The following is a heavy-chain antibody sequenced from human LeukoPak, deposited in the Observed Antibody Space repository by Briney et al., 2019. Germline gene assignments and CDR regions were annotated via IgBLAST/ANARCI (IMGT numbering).Heavy chain of an antibody. Sequence: GGSLRLSCSASGFTFSGYAMSWVRQAPGKGLDWVSIISRSGASTYYADSVKGRFTISRDNSKNTLYLQMNSLRAEDTAVYYCARDWNGSGTAFDHWGQGTLVTVSS. CDR2: ISRSGAST. D-gene: IGHD1-1*01. J-gene: IGHJ4*02. V-gene: IGHV3-23*01. CDR3: ARDWNGSGTAFDH. CDR1: GFTFSGYA.